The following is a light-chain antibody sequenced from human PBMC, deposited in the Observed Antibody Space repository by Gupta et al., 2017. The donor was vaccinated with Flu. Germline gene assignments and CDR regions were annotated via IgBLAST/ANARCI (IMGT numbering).Light chain of an antibody. Sequence: QSALTQPASVSGSPGQSITISCTGTSSDVDGYNYVSWYQQHPGKAPKLMIYAVSNRPSGVSNRFSGSKSGNTASLTISGLQAEDEADYYCTSYTSGSTVFGTGTKVTVL. J-gene: IGLJ1*01. V-gene: IGLV2-14*01. CDR3: TSYTSGSTV. CDR2: AVS. CDR1: SSDVDGYNY.